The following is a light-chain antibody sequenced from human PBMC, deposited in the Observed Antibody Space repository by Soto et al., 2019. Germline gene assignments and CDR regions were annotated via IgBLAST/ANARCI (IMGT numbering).Light chain of an antibody. V-gene: IGLV2-14*01. J-gene: IGLJ3*02. CDR2: EVT. CDR3: SSYTSQNTRV. Sequence: QSVRTQPASVSGSHGQSITISCTGTSSDVGGYNHVSWYQQHPGKAPKLMIFEVTHRPSGVSSRFSGSKSGNTASLTISGLQAEDEADYFCSSYTSQNTRVFGGGTKLTVL. CDR1: SSDVGGYNH.